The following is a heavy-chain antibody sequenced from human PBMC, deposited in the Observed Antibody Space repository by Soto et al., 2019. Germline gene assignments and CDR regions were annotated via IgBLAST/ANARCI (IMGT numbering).Heavy chain of an antibody. J-gene: IGHJ3*02. CDR2: IVPMYDTP. D-gene: IGHD6-19*01. V-gene: IGHV1-69*06. Sequence: QVQLVQSGAEVRTAGSSVRVSCKASGGAFSSSAISWVRQAPGHGREWVGGIVPMYDTPNYAQKFQGRVSMSADKSTTAAFMELNSLTSEDTAVYFCAAEWGKRPVAGSEAFHIWGQGTVVSVSS. CDR1: GGAFSSSA. CDR3: AAEWGKRPVAGSEAFHI.